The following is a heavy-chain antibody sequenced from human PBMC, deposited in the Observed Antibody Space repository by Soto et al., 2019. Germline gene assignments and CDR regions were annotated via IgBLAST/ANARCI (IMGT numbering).Heavy chain of an antibody. CDR1: GYSFTSYW. Sequence: GSLKISCKGCGYSFTSYWISWVRQMPGKGLEWMGRIDPSDSYTNYSPSFQGHVTISADKSISTAYLQWSSLKASDTAMYYCARLPITMVRGVAGDYYYGMDVWGQGTTVTASS. D-gene: IGHD3-10*01. CDR2: IDPSDSYT. J-gene: IGHJ6*02. CDR3: ARLPITMVRGVAGDYYYGMDV. V-gene: IGHV5-10-1*01.